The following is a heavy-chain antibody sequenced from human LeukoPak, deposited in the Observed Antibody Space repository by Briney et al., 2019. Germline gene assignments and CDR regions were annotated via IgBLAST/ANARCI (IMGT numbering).Heavy chain of an antibody. V-gene: IGHV4-59*01. CDR1: GGSISSYY. J-gene: IGHJ4*02. CDR3: ARSGALTGYLY. D-gene: IGHD3-9*01. CDR2: NYYSGNT. Sequence: SETLSLTCTASGGSISSYYWSWIRQPPGEGLEWIGHNYYSGNTNYNRSLKSRGTISVDTSKNQFSLKLSSVTAADTAVYYCARSGALTGYLYWGQGTLVTVSS.